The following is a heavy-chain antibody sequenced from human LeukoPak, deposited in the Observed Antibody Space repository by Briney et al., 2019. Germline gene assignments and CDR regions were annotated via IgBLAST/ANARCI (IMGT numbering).Heavy chain of an antibody. D-gene: IGHD2-15*01. Sequence: PGWGVRLSRGSSGWIHRSYSINGVRQPPAKGVEGVPLLSRNSSYIFYAASVKERFTISGDTSHYTQYLHMNSRSGVDTAVYHCAKTSTYCSGGSCDFRYFDLWGRGTLLTVSS. J-gene: IGHJ2*01. CDR2: LSRNSSYI. V-gene: IGHV3-21*01. CDR3: AKTSTYCSGGSCDFRYFDL. CDR1: GWIHRSYS.